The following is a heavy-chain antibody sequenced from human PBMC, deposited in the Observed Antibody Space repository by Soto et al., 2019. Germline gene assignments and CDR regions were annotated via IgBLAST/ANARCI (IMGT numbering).Heavy chain of an antibody. J-gene: IGHJ4*02. D-gene: IGHD3-22*01. CDR2: ISSSSSYS. Sequence: SLRLSCAASGFIFSDYYMSWIRQAPGKGLEWVSYISSSSSYSNYADSVKGRFTISRDNAKNSLYLQMNSLRVEDTAVYYCARDLGDYYDRRGYFNFDYWGQGTLVTVSS. V-gene: IGHV3-11*06. CDR1: GFIFSDYY. CDR3: ARDLGDYYDRRGYFNFDY.